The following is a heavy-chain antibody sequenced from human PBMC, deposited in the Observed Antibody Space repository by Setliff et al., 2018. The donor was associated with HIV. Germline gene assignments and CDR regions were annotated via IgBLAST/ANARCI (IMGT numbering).Heavy chain of an antibody. CDR3: ARALGYCSTTSCYAEYFDY. CDR1: GGSISSSSYY. Sequence: SETLSLTCIVSGGSISSSSYYWGWVRHHPGKGLEWIGYINYSGNTYYDPSLKSRLNISVDTSKNQFSLRLSSVTATDTAVYYCARALGYCSTTSCYAEYFDYWG. D-gene: IGHD2-2*01. V-gene: IGHV4-31*03. J-gene: IGHJ4*01. CDR2: INYSGNT.